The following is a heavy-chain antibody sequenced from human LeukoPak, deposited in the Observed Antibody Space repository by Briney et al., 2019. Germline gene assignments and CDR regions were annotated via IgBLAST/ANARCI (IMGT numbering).Heavy chain of an antibody. J-gene: IGHJ4*02. CDR1: GFTFSSYE. CDR2: ISSSGSTI. CDR3: AKHYYDTSGPPRYFDY. D-gene: IGHD3-22*01. Sequence: GGSLRLSCAASGFTFSSYEMNWVRQAPGKGLEWISYISSSGSTIYYADSVKGRFTISRDNSKNTLYLQMNSLRDEDTAVYYCAKHYYDTSGPPRYFDYWGQGTLVTVSS. V-gene: IGHV3-48*03.